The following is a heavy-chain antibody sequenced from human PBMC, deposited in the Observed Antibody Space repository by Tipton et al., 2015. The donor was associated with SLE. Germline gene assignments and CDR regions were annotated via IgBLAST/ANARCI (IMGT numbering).Heavy chain of an antibody. CDR1: GGSISSGGYS. V-gene: IGHV4-30-2*01. Sequence: LRLSCAVSGGSISSGGYSWSWIRQPPGKGLEWIGYIYHSGSTYYNPSLKSRVTISVDRSKNQFSLKLSSVTAADTAVYYCASRGSAAARDYWGQGTLVTVSS. D-gene: IGHD6-13*01. CDR2: IYHSGST. CDR3: ASRGSAAARDY. J-gene: IGHJ4*02.